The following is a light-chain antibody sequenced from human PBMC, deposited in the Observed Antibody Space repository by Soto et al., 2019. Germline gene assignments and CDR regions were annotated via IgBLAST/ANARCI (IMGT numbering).Light chain of an antibody. CDR1: QRISSY. Sequence: DIQMTQSPSSLSASVGDRVTITCRASQRISSYLNWYQQKPGKAPKLLIYAASSLQSGVPSRFSGSGSGTDFTLTISSLQPEDFATYYCQQKDTFGPGTKVDIK. CDR2: AAS. V-gene: IGKV1-39*01. J-gene: IGKJ3*01. CDR3: QQKDT.